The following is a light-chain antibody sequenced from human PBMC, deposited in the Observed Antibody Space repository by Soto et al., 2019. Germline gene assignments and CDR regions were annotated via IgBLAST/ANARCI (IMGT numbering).Light chain of an antibody. CDR3: CSYAGSSTWV. V-gene: IGLV2-23*01. Sequence: QSALTQPASVSGSPGQSITISCTGTSSDVGSYNIVSWYQHHPGKAPKLMIYEGSKRPSGVSNRFSGSKSGNTASLTISGLQAEDEADYYCCSYAGSSTWVFGGGTKLTVL. J-gene: IGLJ3*02. CDR1: SSDVGSYNI. CDR2: EGS.